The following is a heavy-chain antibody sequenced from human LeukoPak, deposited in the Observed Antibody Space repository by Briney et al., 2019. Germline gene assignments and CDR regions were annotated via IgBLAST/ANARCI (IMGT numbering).Heavy chain of an antibody. V-gene: IGHV4-39*01. D-gene: IGHD3-10*01. CDR1: GGSISSRCYY. Sequence: SETLSLTCTVSGGSISSRCYYCGWSRQPPGKGLEWIGSFYYGGSTYCNPSLKSRVTISVDTSKNQFSLRLSSVTAADTAVYYCARHRGYYDDMDVWGQGTTVTVSS. CDR2: FYYGGST. CDR3: ARHRGYYDDMDV. J-gene: IGHJ6*02.